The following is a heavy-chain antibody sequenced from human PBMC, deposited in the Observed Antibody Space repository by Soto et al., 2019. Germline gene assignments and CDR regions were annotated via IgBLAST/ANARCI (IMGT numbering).Heavy chain of an antibody. Sequence: QVQLVESGGGLVKPGGSLRLSCVASGFTFSDYYMSWIRQAPGKGLEWVSYISSSSSYTNYADSVKRRFTISRDNAKNSLYLQMNSLRAEDTAVYYCARDHHRYSGYDYVDYWGQGTLVTVSS. V-gene: IGHV3-11*05. J-gene: IGHJ4*02. CDR3: ARDHHRYSGYDYVDY. CDR2: ISSSSSYT. D-gene: IGHD5-12*01. CDR1: GFTFSDYY.